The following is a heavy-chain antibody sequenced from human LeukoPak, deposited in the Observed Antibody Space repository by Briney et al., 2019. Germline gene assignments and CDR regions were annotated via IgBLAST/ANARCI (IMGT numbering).Heavy chain of an antibody. CDR3: ARDLDYYGSGNDY. V-gene: IGHV3-48*02. J-gene: IGHJ4*02. CDR1: GFTFSRYS. Sequence: GGSLRLSCAASGFTFSRYSMNWVRQAPGKGLEWVSYISNRISTIYYADSVKGRFTISRDNAKNSLYLQMNSLRDEDTAVYYCARDLDYYGSGNDYWGQGTLVTVSS. D-gene: IGHD3-10*01. CDR2: ISNRISTI.